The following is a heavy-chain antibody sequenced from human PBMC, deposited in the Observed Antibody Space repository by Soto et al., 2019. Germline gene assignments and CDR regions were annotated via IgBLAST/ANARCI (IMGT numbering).Heavy chain of an antibody. D-gene: IGHD2-2*01. CDR2: IYSGGST. Sequence: QVQLQESGPGLVKPSETLSLTCTVSGGFVNSDTHSWSWIRQTPGKRLEWIGFIYSGGSTKNPSLRSRVTMSVDTSKNQFSLKLRSVIVAVTAVYNCARFVRSCSATTCSTRADAWAKGITVTVS. CDR3: ARFVRSCSATTCSTRADA. J-gene: IGHJ6*03. V-gene: IGHV4-61*01. CDR1: GGFVNSDTHS.